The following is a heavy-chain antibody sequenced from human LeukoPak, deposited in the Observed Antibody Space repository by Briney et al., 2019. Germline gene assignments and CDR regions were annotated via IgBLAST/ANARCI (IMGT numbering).Heavy chain of an antibody. CDR2: ISSSSSTI. Sequence: GGSLRLSCAASGFTFSSHSMNWVRQAPGKGREWVSYISSSSSTIYYADSVKGRFTISRDNAKNSLYLQMNSLRAEDTAAYYCARGAYYYEDWGQGTLVTVSS. D-gene: IGHD3-22*01. J-gene: IGHJ4*02. CDR1: GFTFSSHS. CDR3: ARGAYYYED. V-gene: IGHV3-48*01.